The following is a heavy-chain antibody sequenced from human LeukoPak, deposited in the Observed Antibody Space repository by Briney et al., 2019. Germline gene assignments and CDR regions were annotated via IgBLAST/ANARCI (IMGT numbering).Heavy chain of an antibody. CDR3: AGTRRYDILTGNNAFDI. D-gene: IGHD3-9*01. Sequence: PGGTLRLSCAASGFTFSSFGMSWVRQAPGEGLEWVSAISGSGGSTYYADSVKGRFTISRDNSKNTLYLQMNSLRAEDTAVYYCAGTRRYDILTGNNAFDIWGQGTMVTVSS. J-gene: IGHJ3*02. V-gene: IGHV3-23*01. CDR1: GFTFSSFG. CDR2: ISGSGGST.